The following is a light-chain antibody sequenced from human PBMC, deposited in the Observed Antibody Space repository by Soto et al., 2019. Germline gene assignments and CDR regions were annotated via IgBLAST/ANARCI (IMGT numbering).Light chain of an antibody. Sequence: QLVLTQSSSASASLGSSVKLTCTLSSGHSGYIIAWHQQRPGRAPRYLMKLEGSGSYSKGSGVPDRFSGSSSGADRYLTISNLQFEDEADYYCETWDSNSWVFGEGTKLTVL. CDR3: ETWDSNSWV. CDR1: SGHSGYI. CDR2: LEGSGSY. V-gene: IGLV4-60*02. J-gene: IGLJ3*02.